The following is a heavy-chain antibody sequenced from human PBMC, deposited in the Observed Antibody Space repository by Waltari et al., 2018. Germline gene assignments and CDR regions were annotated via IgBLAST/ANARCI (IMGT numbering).Heavy chain of an antibody. D-gene: IGHD3-3*01. CDR1: GYTFSDYY. CDR2: RNPKSGAT. V-gene: IGHV1-2*02. CDR3: ARDLFPNFWSGYGFDI. J-gene: IGHJ3*02. Sequence: QVHLVQSGAEVKKPGASVRVSCKTSGYTFSDYYIYWVRQAPGQGLGWMGWRNPKSGATNPAQKYQGRVTMTRDTSTSTVYMELRGLTSDDTAIYYCARDLFPNFWSGYGFDIWGQGTKVTVSS.